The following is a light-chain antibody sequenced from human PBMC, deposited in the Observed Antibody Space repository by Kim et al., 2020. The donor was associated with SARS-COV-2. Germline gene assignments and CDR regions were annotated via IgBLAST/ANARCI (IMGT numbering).Light chain of an antibody. Sequence: SSELTQDPAVSVALGQTVTITCQGDILRNYYASWHQQKPGQAPVLVVYGKNNRPSGIPDRFSGSRSGNTASLTITGAQAEDEADYYCNSRDNSGTHLGVF. J-gene: IGLJ3*02. CDR2: GKN. CDR3: NSRDNSGTHLGV. V-gene: IGLV3-19*01. CDR1: ILRNYY.